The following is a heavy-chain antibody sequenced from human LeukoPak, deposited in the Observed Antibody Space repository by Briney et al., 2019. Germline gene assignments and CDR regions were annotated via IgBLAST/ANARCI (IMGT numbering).Heavy chain of an antibody. CDR2: INSNSGDA. Sequence: ASVQVSCKASGYSFTEHYIYWVRHAPGQCLGWVGRINSNSGDANSARKFQGRVTMTRDTSVSTAYMDLSRVTSDGSAVYFCATSAGHCSNGICFTDYYMDGWGRGTTVTVSS. CDR1: GYSFTEHY. V-gene: IGHV1-2*02. CDR3: ATSAGHCSNGICFTDYYMDG. D-gene: IGHD2-8*01. J-gene: IGHJ6*03.